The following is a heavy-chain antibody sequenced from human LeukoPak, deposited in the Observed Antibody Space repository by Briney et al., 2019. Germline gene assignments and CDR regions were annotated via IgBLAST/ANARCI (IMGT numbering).Heavy chain of an antibody. CDR1: GYSISSGYY. CDR2: IYHSGSI. CDR3: ARERRIAVAGYFDY. V-gene: IGHV4-38-2*02. D-gene: IGHD6-19*01. Sequence: PSETLSLTCAVSGYSISSGYYWGWIRQPPGKGLEWIGSIYHSGSIYYNPSLKSRVTISVDTSKNQFSLKLSSVTAADTAVYYCARERRIAVAGYFDYWGQGTLVTVSS. J-gene: IGHJ4*02.